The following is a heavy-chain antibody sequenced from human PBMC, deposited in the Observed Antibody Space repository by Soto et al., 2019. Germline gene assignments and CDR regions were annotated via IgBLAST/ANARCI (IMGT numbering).Heavy chain of an antibody. V-gene: IGHV1-2*02. D-gene: IGHD6-19*01. CDR2: INPNSGGT. CDR1: GYTFTGYY. CDR3: ARDLPSGIAVAGP. Sequence: ASVKVSCKASGYTFTGYYMHWVRQAPGQGLEWMGWINPNSGGTNYAQKFQGRVTMTRDTSISTAYMELSRLRSDDTAVYYCARDLPSGIAVAGPWGQGTLVTVSS. J-gene: IGHJ5*02.